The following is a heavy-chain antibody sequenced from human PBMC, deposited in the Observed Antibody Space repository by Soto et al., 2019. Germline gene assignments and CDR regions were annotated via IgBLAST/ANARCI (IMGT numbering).Heavy chain of an antibody. CDR1: GFSLSTSVVG. CDR3: AHSLSNFPFFAY. D-gene: IGHD4-4*01. V-gene: IGHV2-5*01. Sequence: SGPTLVNPTQTLTLTCTFSGFSLSTSVVGVGWIRQPPGKALEWLALIYRNDGKRDSPSLESRLSITEDAFKNQVVLTMTNIDPLNTGTYSCAHSLSNFPFFAYWGQGTLVTRLL. CDR2: IYRNDGK. J-gene: IGHJ4*02.